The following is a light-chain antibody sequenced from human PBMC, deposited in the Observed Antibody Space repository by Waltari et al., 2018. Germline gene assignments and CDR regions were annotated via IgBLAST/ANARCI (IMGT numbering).Light chain of an antibody. J-gene: IGKJ1*01. CDR1: QSFTRY. V-gene: IGKV3-20*01. CDR3: QHYVRLPVT. CDR2: DAS. Sequence: EIVLTQSPGTLSLSPGERATLSCRASQSFTRYLAWYQNKPGQAPRLLIYDASTRAAGIADRFSGSGFGTDFTLTISRLEPEDSAVYYCQHYVRLPVTFGQGTKVEIK.